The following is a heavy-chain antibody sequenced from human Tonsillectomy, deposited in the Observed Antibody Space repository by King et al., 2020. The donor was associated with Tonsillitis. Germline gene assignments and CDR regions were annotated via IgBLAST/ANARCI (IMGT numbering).Heavy chain of an antibody. J-gene: IGHJ4*02. CDR1: GFTVSSNY. D-gene: IGHD2-2*01. Sequence: VQLVESGGGLIQPGGSLRLSCAASGFTVSSNYMSWVRQAPGKGLEWVSCIYSGGSTYYADSVKGRFTISRDNSKNTLYLQMNSLRAEDTAVYYCARARRVCSSTSCYWYYFDYWGQGTLVTVSS. CDR2: IYSGGST. V-gene: IGHV3-53*01. CDR3: ARARRVCSSTSCYWYYFDY.